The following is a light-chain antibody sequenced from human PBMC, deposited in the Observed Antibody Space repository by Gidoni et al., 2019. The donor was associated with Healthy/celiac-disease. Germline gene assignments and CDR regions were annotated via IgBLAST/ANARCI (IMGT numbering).Light chain of an antibody. Sequence: EIVFTQSPGTLSLSPGERATLSCRASQSVSSSYLAWYQQKPGQAPRLLIYGASSRATGIPDRFSGSGSGTDFTLTISRLEPEDFAVYYCQQYGSSPPQTFGQXTKVEIK. CDR2: GAS. CDR3: QQYGSSPPQT. V-gene: IGKV3-20*01. CDR1: QSVSSSY. J-gene: IGKJ1*01.